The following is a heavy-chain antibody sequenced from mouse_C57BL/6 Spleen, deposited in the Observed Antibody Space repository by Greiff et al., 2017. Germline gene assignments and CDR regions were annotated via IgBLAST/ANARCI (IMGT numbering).Heavy chain of an antibody. CDR1: GYTFTSYW. Sequence: QVQLQQPGTELVKPGASVKLSCKASGYTFTSYWMHWVKQRPGQGLEWIGNINPSNGGTNYNEKFKSKATLTVDKSSSTAYMQLSSLTSEDSAVYYCARSGSYESYWYFDVWGTGTTVTVSS. V-gene: IGHV1-53*01. CDR2: INPSNGGT. J-gene: IGHJ1*03. CDR3: ARSGSYESYWYFDV. D-gene: IGHD1-1*02.